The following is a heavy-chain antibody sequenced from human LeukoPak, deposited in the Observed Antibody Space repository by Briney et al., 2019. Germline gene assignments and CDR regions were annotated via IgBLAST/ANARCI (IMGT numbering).Heavy chain of an antibody. CDR2: IYHSGST. D-gene: IGHD1-14*01. CDR1: GGSISAYY. J-gene: IGHJ6*02. CDR3: ARAYAGGGGYYYYGMDV. Sequence: SETLSLTCTVSGGSISAYYWSWIRQPPGKGLEWIGYIYHSGSTNYNPSLKSRVTISVDTSKNQFSLKLSSVTAADTAVYYCARAYAGGGGYYYYGMDVWGQGTTVTVSS. V-gene: IGHV4-59*01.